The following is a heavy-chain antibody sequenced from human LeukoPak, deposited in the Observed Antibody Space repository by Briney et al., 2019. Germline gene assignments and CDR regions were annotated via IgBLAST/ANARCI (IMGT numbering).Heavy chain of an antibody. J-gene: IGHJ4*02. Sequence: GRSLRLSCAASGFTFDDYAMHWVRQAPGKGLEWVSGISYNSDTIAYADSVKGRFTISRDNAKNSLYLQMNSLRAEDTAVYYCARAQLGTPTDCWGQGTLVTVSS. CDR3: ARAQLGTPTDC. V-gene: IGHV3-9*01. CDR1: GFTFDDYA. CDR2: ISYNSDTI. D-gene: IGHD1-26*01.